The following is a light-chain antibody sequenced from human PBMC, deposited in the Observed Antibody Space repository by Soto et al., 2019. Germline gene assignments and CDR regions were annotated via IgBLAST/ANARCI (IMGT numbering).Light chain of an antibody. CDR3: QSADT. Sequence: IRLTQSPSSLSASVGDRVTITCRTGQSISKSLNWYQQKGGKAPKLLIYLASTLQSGVPSRFSGSGSGTDFSLSISSLQPEDFATYYCQSADTFGQGTKLEIK. J-gene: IGKJ2*01. CDR2: LAS. CDR1: QSISKS. V-gene: IGKV1-39*01.